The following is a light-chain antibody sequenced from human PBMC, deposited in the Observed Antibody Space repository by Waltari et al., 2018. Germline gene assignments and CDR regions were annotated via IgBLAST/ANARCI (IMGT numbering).Light chain of an antibody. J-gene: IGKJ1*01. CDR1: QSISTY. CDR2: DAS. CDR3: QQRTIWSGT. Sequence: VVLTQSPATLSLSPGERATLSCRASQSISTYLAWYQQKPGQPPRLLFYDASTRATGILARFSGVGSGTDFTLTISSLEPDDFAVYYCQQRTIWSGTFGQGTKVEIK. V-gene: IGKV3-11*01.